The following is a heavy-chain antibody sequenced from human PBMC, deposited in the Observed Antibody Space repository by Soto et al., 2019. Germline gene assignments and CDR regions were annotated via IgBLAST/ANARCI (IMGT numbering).Heavy chain of an antibody. CDR1: GGSATNSSYY. CDR3: VSQRTTVPTQAYFDY. Sequence: SSETLSLTCTVSGGSATNSSYYWGWIRQSPGKGLEWIGSVYYRGRSYSKSSVKSRVTISVDTSKNRFSLSLNSVSASDTAVYFCVSQRTTVPTQAYFDYWGPRPLVTVSS. CDR2: VYYRGRS. J-gene: IGHJ4*02. D-gene: IGHD4-17*01. V-gene: IGHV4-39*01.